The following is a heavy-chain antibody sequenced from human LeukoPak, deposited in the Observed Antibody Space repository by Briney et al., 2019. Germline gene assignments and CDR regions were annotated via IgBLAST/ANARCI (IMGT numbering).Heavy chain of an antibody. Sequence: SETLSLTCTVSGGSISSYYWSWIRQPPGKGLEWIGYIYYSGSTNYNPSLKSRVTISVDTSKNQFSLKLSSVTAADTAVSYCARFRNVMITFGGVIVHDAFDIWGQGTMVTVSS. D-gene: IGHD3-16*02. V-gene: IGHV4-59*08. CDR3: ARFRNVMITFGGVIVHDAFDI. CDR1: GGSISSYY. CDR2: IYYSGST. J-gene: IGHJ3*02.